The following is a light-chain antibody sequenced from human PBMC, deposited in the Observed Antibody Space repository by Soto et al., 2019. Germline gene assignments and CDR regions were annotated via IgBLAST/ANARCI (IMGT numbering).Light chain of an antibody. Sequence: DIQMTQSPSSLSASVGDRVTITCRASQTIGKNLNWYQQEPGKAPKLLIYAASTLQSGVPSRFIGSGSGTDFTLTISGLQSEDFAIYFCQQTYNSSPYTFGQGTNVDIK. J-gene: IGKJ2*01. CDR2: AAS. V-gene: IGKV1-39*01. CDR3: QQTYNSSPYT. CDR1: QTIGKN.